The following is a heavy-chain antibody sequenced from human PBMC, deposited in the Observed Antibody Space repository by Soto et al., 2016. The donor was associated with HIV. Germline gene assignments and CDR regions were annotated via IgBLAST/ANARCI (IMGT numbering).Heavy chain of an antibody. D-gene: IGHD2-15*01. V-gene: IGHV3-23*01. CDR3: VKWGYCRAGTCSKVLSPFDY. CDR1: GFTFSSYA. J-gene: IGHJ4*03. CDR2: ISASGGST. Sequence: EVQLLESGGGLVQPGGSLRLSCAASGFTFSSYAMNWVRQAPGQGLEWVSAISASGGSTYYADSVKGRFTISRDNFKNTLYLQMNSLRAEDTAVYYCVKWGYCRAGTCSKVLSPFDYVGAREPGHRLL.